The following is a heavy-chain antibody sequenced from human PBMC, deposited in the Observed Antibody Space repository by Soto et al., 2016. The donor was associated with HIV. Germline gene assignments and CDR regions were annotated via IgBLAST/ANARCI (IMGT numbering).Heavy chain of an antibody. V-gene: IGHV3-15*01. CDR2: IKTKTDDGTT. CDR1: GFTFSNAW. D-gene: IGHD2-21*02. J-gene: IGHJ6*02. CDR3: TTGTDRGLTYYYYYGMDV. Sequence: EVQLVESGGGLVKPGGSLRLSCAASGFTFSNAWMTWVRQAPGEGLEWVGRIKTKTDDGTTDYAAPAKGRFTISRDDSKNTLYLQMNSLKTEDTAVYYCTTGTDRGLTYYYYYGMDVWGQGTSVTVSS.